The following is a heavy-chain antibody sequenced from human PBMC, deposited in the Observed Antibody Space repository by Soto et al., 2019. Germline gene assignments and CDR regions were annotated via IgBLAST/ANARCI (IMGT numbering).Heavy chain of an antibody. CDR3: ARAILLWFGESYGMDV. J-gene: IGHJ6*02. CDR1: GFTVSSYE. Sequence: LXLSGAASGFTVSSYEMNWVRQAPWKGLEWVSYISSSGSTIYYADSVKGRFTISRDNAKNSLYLQMNSLRAEDTAVYYCARAILLWFGESYGMDVWGQGTTVTVSS. D-gene: IGHD3-10*01. V-gene: IGHV3-48*03. CDR2: ISSSGSTI.